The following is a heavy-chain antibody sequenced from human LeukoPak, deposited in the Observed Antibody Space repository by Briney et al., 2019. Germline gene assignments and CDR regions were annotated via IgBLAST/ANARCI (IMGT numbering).Heavy chain of an antibody. CDR1: GFTFSSYE. CDR3: ARPWLLGVFDI. CDR2: ISSSGSTI. J-gene: IGHJ3*02. D-gene: IGHD3-16*01. Sequence: GGSLRLSCAASGFTFSSYEMTWVRQAPGKGLDWVSYISSSGSTIYYADSVKGRFTISRDNSKNTLYLQMNSLRAEDTAVYYCARPWLLGVFDIWGQGTMVTVSS. V-gene: IGHV3-48*03.